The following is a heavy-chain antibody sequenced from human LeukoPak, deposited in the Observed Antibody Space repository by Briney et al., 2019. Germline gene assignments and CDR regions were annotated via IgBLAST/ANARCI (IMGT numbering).Heavy chain of an antibody. CDR3: AKGYYSGY. Sequence: GRSLRLSCAASGFTFDDYAMHWVRQAPGKGLEWVSGISWNSGSIGYADSVKGRFTISRDNAKNSLYLQMNSLRAEDTALYYCAKGYYSGYWGQGTLVTVSS. CDR1: GFTFDDYA. J-gene: IGHJ4*02. D-gene: IGHD1-14*01. CDR2: ISWNSGSI. V-gene: IGHV3-9*01.